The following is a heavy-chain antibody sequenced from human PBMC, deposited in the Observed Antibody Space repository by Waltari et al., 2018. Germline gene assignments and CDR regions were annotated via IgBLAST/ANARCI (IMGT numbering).Heavy chain of an antibody. V-gene: IGHV3-20*04. D-gene: IGHD2-15*01. CDR2: FNWNGGST. Sequence: EVQLVESGGGVRRPGGSLRLSCAASGFNFDDHGMRWVRQAPGKGLEWVSSFNWNGGSTCYADSVRGRFTISRDNAKNSLYLQMNSLRADDTALYYCAREKLMGEYIDYWGQGTLVTVSS. J-gene: IGHJ4*02. CDR1: GFNFDDHG. CDR3: AREKLMGEYIDY.